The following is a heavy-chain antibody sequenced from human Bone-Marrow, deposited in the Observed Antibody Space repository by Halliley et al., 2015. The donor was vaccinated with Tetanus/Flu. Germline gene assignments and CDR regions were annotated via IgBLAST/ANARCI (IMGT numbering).Heavy chain of an antibody. V-gene: IGHV3-53*01. CDR1: GLTVSSNY. CDR2: IYSGGST. J-gene: IGHJ4*02. CDR3: AKSGKSSRPGLDY. Sequence: SLRLSCAASGLTVSSNYMSWVRQAPGKGLDWVSVIYSGGSTYYADSVKGRFTISRDNSKNTLYLQMNSLRVEDTAVYFCAKSGKSSRPGLDYWGQGTLVPVSS. D-gene: IGHD6-13*01.